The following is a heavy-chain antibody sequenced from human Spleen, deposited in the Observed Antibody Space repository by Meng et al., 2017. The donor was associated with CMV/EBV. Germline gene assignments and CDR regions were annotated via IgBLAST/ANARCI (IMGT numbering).Heavy chain of an antibody. V-gene: IGHV1-69*05. J-gene: IGHJ6*02. CDR2: IIPIFGTA. CDR1: GGTFSSYA. Sequence: SVKVSCKASGGTFSSYAISWVRQAPGQGLEWMGGIIPIFGTANYAQKFQGRVTITTDESTSTAYMELSSLRSEDTAVYYCARDRTGGCSSTSCYNYYYYYGMDVWGQGTTVTVSS. D-gene: IGHD2-2*02. CDR3: ARDRTGGCSSTSCYNYYYYYGMDV.